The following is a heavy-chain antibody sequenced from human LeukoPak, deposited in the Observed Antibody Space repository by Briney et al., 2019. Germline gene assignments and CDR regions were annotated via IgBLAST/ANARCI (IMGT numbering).Heavy chain of an antibody. J-gene: IGHJ4*02. V-gene: IGHV3-7*01. D-gene: IGHD1/OR15-1a*01. Sequence: GGSLRLSCAASGFTVSSYWMNWVRQAPGKGLEWVANIKQDGGEEYYLDSVKGRFTISSDIAKNSLYLQMNSLRAEDTAVYYCARAITTPASLWGQGTLVTVSS. CDR3: ARAITTPASL. CDR1: GFTVSSYW. CDR2: IKQDGGEE.